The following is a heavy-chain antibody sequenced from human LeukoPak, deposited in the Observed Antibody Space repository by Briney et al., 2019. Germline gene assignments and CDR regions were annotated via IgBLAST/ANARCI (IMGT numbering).Heavy chain of an antibody. CDR3: ARGDSSGWYVPYYFDY. D-gene: IGHD6-19*01. V-gene: IGHV3-21*01. CDR2: ISSSSSYI. J-gene: IGHJ4*02. CDR1: GFTFSSYS. Sequence: KPGGSLRLSCAASGFTFSSYSMNWVRQAPGEGLEWVSSISSSSSYIYYADSVKGRFTISRDNAKNSLYLQMNSLRAEDTAVYYCARGDSSGWYVPYYFDYWGQGTLVTVSS.